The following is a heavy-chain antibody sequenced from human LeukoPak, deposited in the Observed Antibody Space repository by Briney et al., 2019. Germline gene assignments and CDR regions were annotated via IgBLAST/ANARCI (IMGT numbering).Heavy chain of an antibody. CDR3: ARAGCGVASCYSDWFDP. D-gene: IGHD2-2*01. V-gene: IGHV1-46*01. CDR2: INPSGGST. CDR1: GYTFTSYY. Sequence: ASVKVSCKASGYTFTSYYMHWVRRAPGQGLEWMGIINPSGGSTSYAQKFQGRVTMTRDTSTSTVYMELSSLRSEDTAVYYCARAGCGVASCYSDWFDPWGQGTLVTVSS. J-gene: IGHJ5*02.